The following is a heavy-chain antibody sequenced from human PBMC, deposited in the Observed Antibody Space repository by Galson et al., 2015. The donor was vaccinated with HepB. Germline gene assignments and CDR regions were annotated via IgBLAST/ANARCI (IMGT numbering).Heavy chain of an antibody. CDR1: EFTFSDYW. V-gene: IGHV3-74*01. J-gene: IGHJ4*02. D-gene: IGHD7-27*01. CDR3: AQLGMGY. Sequence: SLRLPCAASEFTFSDYWMHWVRQAPGKGLVWLSSINPDATATRYADSVEGRFTISRDNAKSTLYLQMNSLRVEDTGVYYCAQLGMGYWGQGALVTVSS. CDR2: INPDATAT.